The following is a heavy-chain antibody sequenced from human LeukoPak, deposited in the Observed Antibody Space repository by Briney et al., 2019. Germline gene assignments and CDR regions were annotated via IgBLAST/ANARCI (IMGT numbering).Heavy chain of an antibody. V-gene: IGHV3-21*01. CDR2: ISSSSYI. D-gene: IGHD2-2*01. Sequence: GGSLRLSCAASGFTFSSYSMNRVRQAPGKGLEWVSSISSSSYIYYADSVKGRFTISRDNAKNSLYLQMNSLRAEDTAVYYCARDGVVVPAAIGYYYYYMDVWGKGTTVTVSS. CDR1: GFTFSSYS. J-gene: IGHJ6*03. CDR3: ARDGVVVPAAIGYYYYYMDV.